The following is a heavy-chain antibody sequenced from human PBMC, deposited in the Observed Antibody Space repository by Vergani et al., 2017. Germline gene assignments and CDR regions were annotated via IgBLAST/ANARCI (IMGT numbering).Heavy chain of an antibody. CDR3: ARELVDIVATTRNSYYYYMAV. D-gene: IGHD5-12*01. V-gene: IGHV1-69*01. CDR1: GGTFSSYA. Sequence: QVQLVQSGAEVKKPGSSVKVSCKASGGTFSSYAISWVRQAPGQGLEWMGWSIPIFGTANYAQKFQGRVTITADESPSTAYIELSSLRSEDTAVYYCARELVDIVATTRNSYYYYMAVWGKGSTVTVPS. J-gene: IGHJ6*03. CDR2: SIPIFGTA.